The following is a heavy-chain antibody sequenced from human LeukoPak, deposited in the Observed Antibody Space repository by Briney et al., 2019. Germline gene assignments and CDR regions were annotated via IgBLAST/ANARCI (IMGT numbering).Heavy chain of an antibody. V-gene: IGHV4-30-4*01. CDR1: GGSISSGDYY. CDR3: ARDVGYYDSSGNPYFDY. Sequence: SETLSLTCTVSGGSISSGDYYWSWIRQPPGKGLEWIGYIYYSGSTYYNPSLKSRVTKSVDTSKNQFSLKLSSVAAADTAVYYCARDVGYYDSSGNPYFDYWGQGTLVTVSS. J-gene: IGHJ4*02. CDR2: IYYSGST. D-gene: IGHD3-22*01.